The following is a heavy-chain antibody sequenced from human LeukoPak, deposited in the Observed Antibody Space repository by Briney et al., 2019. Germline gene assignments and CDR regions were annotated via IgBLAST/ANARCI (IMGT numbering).Heavy chain of an antibody. CDR1: GFTFTNSA. J-gene: IGHJ4*02. D-gene: IGHD5-24*01. CDR2: IVVASGNT. Sequence: SVKISCKASGFTFTNSAMQWVRQARGQRLEWVGWIVVASGNTKYAQKFQERVTITRDMSTSTAYMELSSLRSEDTAVYYCAAAPIEMQQRGFDYWGQGTLVTVSS. V-gene: IGHV1-58*02. CDR3: AAAPIEMQQRGFDY.